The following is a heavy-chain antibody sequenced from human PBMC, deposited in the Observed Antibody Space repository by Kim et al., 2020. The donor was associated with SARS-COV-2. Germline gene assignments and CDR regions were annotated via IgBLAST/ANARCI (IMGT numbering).Heavy chain of an antibody. CDR3: AKDISPASLQLWDY. Sequence: YADTVKGRFTISRDNAKNSLYLQMTSLRAEDTALYYCAKDISPASLQLWDYWGQGTLVTVSS. J-gene: IGHJ4*02. D-gene: IGHD5-18*01. V-gene: IGHV3-9*01.